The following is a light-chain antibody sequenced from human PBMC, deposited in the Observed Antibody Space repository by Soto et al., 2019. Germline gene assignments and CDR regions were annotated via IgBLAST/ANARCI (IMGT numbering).Light chain of an antibody. Sequence: EIVLTQSPATLSLSPGERAILSCRASQSVSNFLAWYQQKPGQAPRLLIFDVSTRATGVPPRFSGSGSGTDFTLTIIGLEPEDSAVYYCQQYGSSPPYTFGQGTKVDIK. CDR3: QQYGSSPPYT. V-gene: IGKV3-20*01. CDR2: DVS. J-gene: IGKJ2*01. CDR1: QSVSNF.